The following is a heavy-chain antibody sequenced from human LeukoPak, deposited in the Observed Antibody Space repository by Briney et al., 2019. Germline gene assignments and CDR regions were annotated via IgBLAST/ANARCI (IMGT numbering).Heavy chain of an antibody. D-gene: IGHD5-12*01. CDR1: GGSISSYY. CDR3: ARGGSGYDSFYYYGMDV. J-gene: IGHJ6*02. CDR2: IYDSGST. Sequence: SETLSLTCTVPGGSISSYYWSWIRQPPGKGLEWIGYIYDSGSTNYNPSLKSRVTISVDTSKNQFSLKLSSVTAADTAVYYCARGGSGYDSFYYYGMDVWGQGTTVTVSS. V-gene: IGHV4-59*01.